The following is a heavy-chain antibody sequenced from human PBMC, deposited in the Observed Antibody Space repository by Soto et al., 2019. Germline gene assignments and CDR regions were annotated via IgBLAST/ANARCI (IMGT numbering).Heavy chain of an antibody. CDR1: GYTFTSYA. D-gene: IGHD3-10*02. CDR2: INAGNGNT. CDR3: AKDQLYIRGVIHNWFDP. J-gene: IGHJ5*02. Sequence: ASVKVSCKASGYTFTSYAMHWVRQAPGQRLEWMGWINAGNGNTKYSQKLQGRVTITRDTSASTVYMELSSLRAEDTAVYYCAKDQLYIRGVIHNWFDPWGQGTLVTVSS. V-gene: IGHV1-3*01.